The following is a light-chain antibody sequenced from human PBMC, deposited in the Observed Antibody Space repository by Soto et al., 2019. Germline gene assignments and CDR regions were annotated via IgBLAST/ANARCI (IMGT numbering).Light chain of an antibody. CDR1: QSVSSY. J-gene: IGKJ2*01. V-gene: IGKV3-11*01. CDR3: QQRSNWPYT. Sequence: EIVLTQSPATLSLSPGERATLSCRASQSVSSYLAWYQQKPGQAPRLLIYDASNRATGIQARFSGSGSGTNFTLTISRLEPEDFEVYYCQQRSNWPYTFGQGTKLEIK. CDR2: DAS.